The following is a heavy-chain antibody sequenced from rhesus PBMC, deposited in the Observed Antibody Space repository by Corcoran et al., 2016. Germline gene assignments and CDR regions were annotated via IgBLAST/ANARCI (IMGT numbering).Heavy chain of an antibody. CDR2: IHSGGSS. CDR3: ATEYSSGWTGAFDF. Sequence: QVQLQQWGEGLVKPSETLSLTCVVYGGSISINFLSWICLPPGKGLEWIGRIHSGGSSNYDHSLKSRVTILKDTSKNQFSLKLSSVTAADTAVYYCATEYSSGWTGAFDFWGQGLRVTVSS. D-gene: IGHD6-31*01. CDR1: GGSISINF. V-gene: IGHV4-160*01. J-gene: IGHJ3*01.